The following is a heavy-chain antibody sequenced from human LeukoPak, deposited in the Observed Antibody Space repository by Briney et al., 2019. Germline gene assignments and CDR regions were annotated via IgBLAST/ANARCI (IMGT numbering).Heavy chain of an antibody. CDR2: INSDGSST. CDR3: ARAGWVGAARFFDS. Sequence: PGGSLRLSCAASGFTFNSYWIHWVRQALGKGLVWVSRINSDGSSTSYADSVKGRFTISRDNAKNTLYLQMNSLRAEDTAVYYCARAGWVGAARFFDSWGQGTLVTVSS. V-gene: IGHV3-74*01. CDR1: GFTFNSYW. J-gene: IGHJ4*02. D-gene: IGHD6-6*01.